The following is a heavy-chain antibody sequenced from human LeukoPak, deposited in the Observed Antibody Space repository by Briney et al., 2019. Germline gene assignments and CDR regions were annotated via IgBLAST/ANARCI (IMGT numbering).Heavy chain of an antibody. Sequence: ASVKVSCQASGYTFTSYAMNWVRQAPGRGLEWMGWINTNTGNPTYAQGFTGRFVFSLDTSVSTAYLQISSLKAEDTAVYYCARPYQLLTNGWFDPWGQGTLATVSS. V-gene: IGHV7-4-1*02. CDR3: ARPYQLLTNGWFDP. CDR2: INTNTGNP. J-gene: IGHJ5*02. CDR1: GYTFTSYA. D-gene: IGHD2-2*01.